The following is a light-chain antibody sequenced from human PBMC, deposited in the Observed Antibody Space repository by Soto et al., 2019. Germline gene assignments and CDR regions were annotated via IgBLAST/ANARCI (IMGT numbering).Light chain of an antibody. CDR1: QSISRN. CDR3: QQSYTTASIT. CDR2: AAS. V-gene: IGKV1-39*01. J-gene: IGKJ5*01. Sequence: DIQMTQSPSSLSASVGDRVTITCRASQSISRNLNWYQHKPGKAPKLLIYAASSLQNGGTSRFSGGGSGTEFTLSISSLQPEDFGTYYCQQSYTTASITFGQGTRLEIK.